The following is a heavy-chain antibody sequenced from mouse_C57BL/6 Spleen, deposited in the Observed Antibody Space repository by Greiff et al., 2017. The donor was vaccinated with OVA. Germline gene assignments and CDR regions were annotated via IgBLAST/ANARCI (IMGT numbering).Heavy chain of an antibody. CDR1: GYTFTSYW. CDR3: ARGRDSSGYGY. Sequence: QVQLQQPGAELVMPGASVKLSCKASGYTFTSYWMHWVKQRPGQGLEWIGEIDPSDSYTNYNQKFKGKSTLTVDKSSSTAYMQLSSLASEDSAVYYCARGRDSSGYGYWGKGTTLTVSS. J-gene: IGHJ2*01. V-gene: IGHV1-69*01. D-gene: IGHD3-2*02. CDR2: IDPSDSYT.